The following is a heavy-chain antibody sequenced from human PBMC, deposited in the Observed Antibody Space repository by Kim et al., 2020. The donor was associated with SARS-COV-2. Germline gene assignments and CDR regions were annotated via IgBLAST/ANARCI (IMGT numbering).Heavy chain of an antibody. Sequence: SETLSLTCAVYGESFSGYYWSWIRQPPGKGLEWIGEINHSGSTNYNPSLKSRVTISVDTSKDQFSLKLSSVTAADTAVYYCATGLYSSGWYPKYYYYGMDVWGQGTTVTVS. V-gene: IGHV4-34*01. CDR3: ATGLYSSGWYPKYYYYGMDV. D-gene: IGHD6-19*01. CDR2: INHSGST. CDR1: GESFSGYY. J-gene: IGHJ6*02.